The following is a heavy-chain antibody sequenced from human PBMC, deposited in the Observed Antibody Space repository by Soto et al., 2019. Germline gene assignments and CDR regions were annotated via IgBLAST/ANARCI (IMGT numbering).Heavy chain of an antibody. CDR3: ARVALGYSSSWYDY. Sequence: ASVKVSCKASGYTFTGYYMHWVRQAPGQGLEWMGWINPNSGGTNYAQKFQGWVTMTRDTSISTAYMELSRLRSDDTAVYYCARVALGYSSSWYDYWGQGTLVTVSS. CDR1: GYTFTGYY. V-gene: IGHV1-2*04. CDR2: INPNSGGT. J-gene: IGHJ4*02. D-gene: IGHD6-13*01.